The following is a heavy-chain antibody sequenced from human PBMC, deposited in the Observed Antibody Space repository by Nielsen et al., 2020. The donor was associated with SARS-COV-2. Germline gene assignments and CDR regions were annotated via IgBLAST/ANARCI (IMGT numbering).Heavy chain of an antibody. J-gene: IGHJ4*02. CDR2: IIPIFGTA. CDR3: ARDHSSGWYYFDY. CDR1: GGTFSSYG. V-gene: IGHV1-69*13. D-gene: IGHD6-19*01. Sequence: SVKVSCRTSGGTFSSYGISWVRQAPGQGLEWMGGIIPIFGTANYAQKFQGRVTITADESTSTAYMELSSLRSEDTAVYYCARDHSSGWYYFDYWGQGTLVTVSS.